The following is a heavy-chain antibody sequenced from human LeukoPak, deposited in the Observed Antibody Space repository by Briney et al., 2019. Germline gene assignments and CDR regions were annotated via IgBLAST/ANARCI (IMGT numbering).Heavy chain of an antibody. CDR3: ATGGGYGVN. CDR1: GGSFSGYY. V-gene: IGHV4-34*01. Sequence: SETLSLTCAVYGGSFSGYYWSWIRQPPGKGLDWIGEINHSGSTNYNPALKSRVTISVDTSKNQFYLKLSSVTAADTAVYYCATGGGYGVNWGQGTLVSVFS. J-gene: IGHJ1*01. CDR2: INHSGST. D-gene: IGHD3-10*01.